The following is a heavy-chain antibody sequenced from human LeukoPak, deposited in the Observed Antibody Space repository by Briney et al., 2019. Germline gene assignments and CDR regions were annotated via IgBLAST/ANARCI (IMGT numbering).Heavy chain of an antibody. CDR1: GYTFTSYA. V-gene: IGHV1-3*01. J-gene: IGHJ4*02. CDR2: INAGNGNT. D-gene: IGHD5-18*01. CDR3: ARERLDTAMVFDY. Sequence: ASVKVSCKASGYTFTSYAMHWVRQAPGQRLEWMGWINAGNGNTKYSQKSQGRVTITRDTSASTAYMELSSLRSEDTAVYYCARERLDTAMVFDYWGQGTLVTVSS.